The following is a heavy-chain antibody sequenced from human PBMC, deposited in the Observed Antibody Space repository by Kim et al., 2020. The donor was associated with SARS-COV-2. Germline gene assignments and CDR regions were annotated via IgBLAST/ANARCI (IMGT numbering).Heavy chain of an antibody. CDR2: INHSGST. Sequence: SETLSLTCAVYGGSFSGYYWSWIRQPPGKGLEWIGEINHSGSTNYNPSLKSRVTISVDTSKNQFSLKLSSVTAADTAVYYCARLKYYDILTGPELLFDYWGQGTLVTVSS. D-gene: IGHD3-9*01. V-gene: IGHV4-34*01. CDR1: GGSFSGYY. J-gene: IGHJ4*02. CDR3: ARLKYYDILTGPELLFDY.